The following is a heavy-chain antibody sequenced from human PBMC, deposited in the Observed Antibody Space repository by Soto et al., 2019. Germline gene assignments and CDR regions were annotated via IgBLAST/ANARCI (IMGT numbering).Heavy chain of an antibody. Sequence: ASVKVSCKVSGYTLTELSMHWVRPAPGKGLEWMGGFDPEDGETIYAQKFQGRVTMTEDTSTDTAYMELSSLRSEDTAVYYCATDLEFLVATRRKYNWFDPWGQGTLVTVSS. V-gene: IGHV1-24*01. CDR2: FDPEDGET. CDR1: GYTLTELS. CDR3: ATDLEFLVATRRKYNWFDP. J-gene: IGHJ5*02. D-gene: IGHD5-12*01.